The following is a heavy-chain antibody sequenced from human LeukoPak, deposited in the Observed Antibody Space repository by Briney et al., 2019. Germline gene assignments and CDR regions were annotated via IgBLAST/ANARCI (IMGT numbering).Heavy chain of an antibody. Sequence: SETLSLTCAVSGGSISSNYRWTWVRQPPGKGLEWIGEIYHSGSTNYNPSLKSRVTISVDTSKNQFSLKLSSVTAADMAVYYCARVGGTNYYYYGMDVWGQGTTVTVSS. CDR2: IYHSGST. D-gene: IGHD3-10*01. V-gene: IGHV4-4*02. CDR1: GGSISSNYR. J-gene: IGHJ6*02. CDR3: ARVGGTNYYYYGMDV.